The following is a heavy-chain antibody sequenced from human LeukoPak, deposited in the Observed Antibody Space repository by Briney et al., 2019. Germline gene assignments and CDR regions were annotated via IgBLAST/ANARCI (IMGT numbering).Heavy chain of an antibody. V-gene: IGHV3-74*01. J-gene: IGHJ3*02. CDR3: ARGKSLGSFDI. CDR1: GFTFSSYW. CDR2: INSDGSST. D-gene: IGHD1-26*01. Sequence: HSGGSLRLSCAASGFTFSSYWMHWVRQAPGKGLVWVSRINSDGSSTSYADSVKGRFTISRDNAKNSLYLQMNSLRAEDTAVYYCARGKSLGSFDIWGQGTIVTVSS.